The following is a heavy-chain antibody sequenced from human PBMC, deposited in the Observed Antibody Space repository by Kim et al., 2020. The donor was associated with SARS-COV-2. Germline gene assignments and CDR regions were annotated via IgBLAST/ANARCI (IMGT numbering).Heavy chain of an antibody. CDR1: GFTFSSYA. J-gene: IGHJ4*02. D-gene: IGHD3-10*01. V-gene: IGHV3-30*04. CDR2: ISYDGSNK. Sequence: GGSLRLSCAASGFTFSSYAMHWVRQAPGKGLEWVAVISYDGSNKYYADSVKGRFTISRDNSKNTLYLQMNSLRAEDTAVYYCAREEPGFGELGLFDYWGQGTLVTVSS. CDR3: AREEPGFGELGLFDY.